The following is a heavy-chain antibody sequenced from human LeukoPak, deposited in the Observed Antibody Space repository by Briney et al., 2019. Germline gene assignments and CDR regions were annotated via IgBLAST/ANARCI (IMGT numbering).Heavy chain of an antibody. CDR2: VYHSGTT. CDR1: GGSISHSNSY. D-gene: IGHD3-10*01. J-gene: IGHJ5*02. Sequence: KTSETLSLTCSVSGGSISHSNSYWGWIRQPPGKGLEWVGSVYHSGTTYSNPSLKSRVTTSADTSKNLFSLKLSSMTAADTAVYFCARGLALGEPRFDTWGQGTQVTVSS. V-gene: IGHV4-39*01. CDR3: ARGLALGEPRFDT.